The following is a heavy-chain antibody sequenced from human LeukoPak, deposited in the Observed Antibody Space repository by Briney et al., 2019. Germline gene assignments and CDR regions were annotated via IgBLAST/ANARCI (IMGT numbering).Heavy chain of an antibody. CDR2: ISWNSGSI. V-gene: IGHV3-9*01. CDR3: AKDRRQWLVPAFDI. J-gene: IGHJ3*02. D-gene: IGHD6-19*01. CDR1: GFTFDDYA. Sequence: GGSLRLSCAASGFTFDDYAMHWVRQAPGKGLEWVSGISWNSGSIGYADSVKGRFTISGDNAKNSLYLQMNSLRAEDTALYYCAKDRRQWLVPAFDIWGQGTMVTVSS.